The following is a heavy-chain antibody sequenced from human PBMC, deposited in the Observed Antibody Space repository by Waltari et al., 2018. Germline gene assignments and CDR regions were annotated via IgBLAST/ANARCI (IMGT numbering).Heavy chain of an antibody. CDR3: ARGGIAAAGTPDWFDP. CDR1: GGTFSSYA. CDR2: IIPIFGTA. Sequence: QVQLVQSGAEVKKPGSSVKVSCKASGGTFSSYAISWVRQAPGQGLEWMGGIIPIFGTANYEQKFQGRVTITADESTSTAYMELSSLRSEDTAVYYCARGGIAAAGTPDWFDPWGQGTLVTVSS. J-gene: IGHJ5*02. D-gene: IGHD6-13*01. V-gene: IGHV1-69*13.